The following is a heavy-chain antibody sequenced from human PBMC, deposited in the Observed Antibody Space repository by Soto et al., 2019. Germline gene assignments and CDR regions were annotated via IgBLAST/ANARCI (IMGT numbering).Heavy chain of an antibody. CDR1: RFTFSDYY. Sequence: QVHLVESGGGLVKPGGSLRLSCAASRFTFSDYYMTWVRQAPGKGLEWVSYINSRSTYTNYADSVKGRFTISSDNHKKSLYLRMDSLRAGATAVYYCARDSGFGDQNFDLWVQGTRVIVSS. D-gene: IGHD3-9*01. J-gene: IGHJ4*02. CDR3: ARDSGFGDQNFDL. V-gene: IGHV3-11*05. CDR2: INSRSTYT.